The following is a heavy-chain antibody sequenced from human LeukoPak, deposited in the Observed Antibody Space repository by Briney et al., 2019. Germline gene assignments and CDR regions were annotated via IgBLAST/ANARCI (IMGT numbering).Heavy chain of an antibody. V-gene: IGHV3-15*01. CDR3: TTDLVVTFDY. J-gene: IGHJ4*02. CDR1: GFTLSSYA. CDR2: IKSKTDGGTT. Sequence: PGGSLRLSCAASGFTLSSYAMSWVRQAPGKGLEWVGRIKSKTDGGTTDYAAPVKGRFTISRDDSKNTLYLQMNSLKTEDTAVYYCTTDLVVTFDYWGQGTLVTVSS. D-gene: IGHD2-8*02.